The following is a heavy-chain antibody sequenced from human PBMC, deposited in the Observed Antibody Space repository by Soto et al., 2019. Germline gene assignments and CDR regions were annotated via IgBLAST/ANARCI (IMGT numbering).Heavy chain of an antibody. V-gene: IGHV4-30-4*01. J-gene: IGHJ6*02. CDR2: IYHSGST. CDR1: GGSISSGYYY. Sequence: SETLSLTCTVSGGSISSGYYYWSWIRQPPGKGLEWIGYIYHSGSTYYNPSLKSRVTISVDTSKNQFSLKLSSVTAADTAVYYCASGTEVSPSWDVWGQGTTVTVSS. CDR3: ASGTEVSPSWDV. D-gene: IGHD1-26*01.